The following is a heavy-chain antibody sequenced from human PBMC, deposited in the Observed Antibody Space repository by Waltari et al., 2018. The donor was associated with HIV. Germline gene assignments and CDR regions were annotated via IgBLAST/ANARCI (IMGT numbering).Heavy chain of an antibody. D-gene: IGHD3-22*01. J-gene: IGHJ4*02. Sequence: ELQLVESGGGLVKPGGSLRLSCAASGFTFRSSSMTWVRQAPGKGLEWVSSISSGNNYIYYADSVKGRFTISRDNAWDSLSLQMNSLRAKDTAVYYCARVGSGYTYYFDSWGQGTLVTVSS. V-gene: IGHV3-21*01. CDR1: GFTFRSSS. CDR3: ARVGSGYTYYFDS. CDR2: ISSGNNYI.